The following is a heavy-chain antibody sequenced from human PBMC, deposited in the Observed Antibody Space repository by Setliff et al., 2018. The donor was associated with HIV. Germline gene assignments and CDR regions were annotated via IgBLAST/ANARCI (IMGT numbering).Heavy chain of an antibody. CDR3: ATNPEMATINYYYYYMDV. CDR2: INPNSGGT. CDR1: GYTFTGYY. V-gene: IGHV1-2*02. Sequence: ASVKVSCKASGYTFTGYYMHWVRQAPGQGLEWMGWINPNSGGTNYAQKFQGRVTMTRDTSISTAYMELSSLRSEDTAVYYCATNPEMATINYYYYYMDVWGKGTTVTVSS. J-gene: IGHJ6*03. D-gene: IGHD5-12*01.